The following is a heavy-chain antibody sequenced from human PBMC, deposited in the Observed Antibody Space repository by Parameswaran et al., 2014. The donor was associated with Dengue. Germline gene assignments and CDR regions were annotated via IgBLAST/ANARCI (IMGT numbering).Heavy chain of an antibody. D-gene: IGHD3-3*01. CDR2: ISSSSSYI. J-gene: IGHJ4*02. CDR3: ARDFPGPFGVVIPSL. Sequence: VRQAPGKGLEWVSSISSSSSYIYYADSVKGRFTISRDNAKNSLYLQMNSLRAEDTAVYYCARDFPGPFGVVIPSLWGQGTLVTVSS. V-gene: IGHV3-21*01.